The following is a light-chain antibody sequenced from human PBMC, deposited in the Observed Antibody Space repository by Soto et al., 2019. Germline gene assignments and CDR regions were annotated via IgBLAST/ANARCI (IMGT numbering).Light chain of an antibody. CDR1: SSDVGFYNF. CDR3: ASYAGTKLFV. Sequence: QSVLTRPPSAAGSPGQSLTISCTGTSSDVGFYNFVSWYQQRPGKAPKLVIYEVTKRPSGVPDRFSGSKSGSTASPTVSGLQADDEADYYCASYAGTKLFVFGSGTKV. J-gene: IGLJ1*01. V-gene: IGLV2-8*01. CDR2: EVT.